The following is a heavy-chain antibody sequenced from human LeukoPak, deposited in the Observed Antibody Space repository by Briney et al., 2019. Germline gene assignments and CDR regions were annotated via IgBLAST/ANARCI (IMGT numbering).Heavy chain of an antibody. CDR3: ARDSTGEDYYYYGMDV. Sequence: AASVKVSCKASGGTFSSYAISGVRQAPGQGREWMGGIIPIFGTANYAQKFQGRVTITADESTSTAYMELSSLRSEDTAVYYCARDSTGEDYYYYGMDVWGKGTTVTVSS. V-gene: IGHV1-69*13. D-gene: IGHD3-10*01. CDR1: GGTFSSYA. CDR2: IIPIFGTA. J-gene: IGHJ6*04.